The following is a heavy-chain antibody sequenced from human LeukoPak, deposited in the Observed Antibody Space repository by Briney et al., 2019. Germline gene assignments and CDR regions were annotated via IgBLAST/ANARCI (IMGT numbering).Heavy chain of an antibody. V-gene: IGHV3-21*01. CDR1: GFTFSSYS. D-gene: IGHD3-22*01. CDR2: INTVAPYI. Sequence: GGSLRLSCAASGFTFSSYSFNWVRQAPGKGLEWDSSINTVAPYIYYADSVRGRFTISRDNAENSLWLQMNGLRAEDSAVYYCARLRRNSDRSGFYYYYYNWGQGTLVTVSS. J-gene: IGHJ4*02. CDR3: ARLRRNSDRSGFYYYYYN.